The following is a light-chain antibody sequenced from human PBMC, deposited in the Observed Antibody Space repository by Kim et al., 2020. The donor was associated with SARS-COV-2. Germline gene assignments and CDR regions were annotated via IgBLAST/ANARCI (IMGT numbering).Light chain of an antibody. CDR3: QQYNNRPPLT. V-gene: IGKV3-15*01. J-gene: IGKJ4*01. CDR1: QSVSNN. CDR2: GAS. Sequence: SPGERATLSCRASQSVSNNLAWYQQKPGQAPRLLIYGASTRATGIPARFSGSGSGTEFTLTISSLQSEDFAVYYCQQYNNRPPLTFGGGTKVEIK.